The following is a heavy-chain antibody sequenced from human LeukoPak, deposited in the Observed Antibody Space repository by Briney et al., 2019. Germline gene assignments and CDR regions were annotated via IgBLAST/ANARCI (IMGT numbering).Heavy chain of an antibody. CDR2: MNPNSGNT. CDR3: ARDYVVTHYYYYGMDV. CDR1: GFTFTSHD. J-gene: IGHJ6*02. D-gene: IGHD2-15*01. V-gene: IGHV1-8*01. Sequence: ASVKVSCKASGFTFTSHDYNWVRQATGQGLEWMGWMNPNSGNTGYAQKFQGRVTMTRDTSITTVYMELSSLTSEDTAVYYCARDYVVTHYYYYGMDVWGQGTTVTVSS.